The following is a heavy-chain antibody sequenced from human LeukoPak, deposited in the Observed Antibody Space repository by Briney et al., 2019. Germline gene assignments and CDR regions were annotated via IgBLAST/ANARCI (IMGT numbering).Heavy chain of an antibody. J-gene: IGHJ4*02. D-gene: IGHD1-1*01. V-gene: IGHV4-59*01. CDR1: GGSINNYH. CDR2: ISYSGTT. Sequence: SETLSPTCTVSGGSINNYHWGWIRQPPGKGLEWIGYISYSGTTNYNPSLKSRVTISVDMSKSQFSLKLNSVTAADTAVYYCGRVTTGTVDHWGQGTLVTVSS. CDR3: GRVTTGTVDH.